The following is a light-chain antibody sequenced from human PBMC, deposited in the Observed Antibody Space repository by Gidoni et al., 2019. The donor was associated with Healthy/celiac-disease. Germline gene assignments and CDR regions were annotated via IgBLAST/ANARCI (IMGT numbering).Light chain of an antibody. CDR3: QQSYSTPMYT. V-gene: IGKV1-39*01. CDR1: HSISSY. Sequence: DIQMTQSPSSLSASVEDRVTITCRASHSISSYFNWYQQKPGKAPKLLLYAASSLQSGVPSRFSGSGSGTDFTLTISSLQPEDFATYYCQQSYSTPMYTFGQGTKLEIK. J-gene: IGKJ2*01. CDR2: AAS.